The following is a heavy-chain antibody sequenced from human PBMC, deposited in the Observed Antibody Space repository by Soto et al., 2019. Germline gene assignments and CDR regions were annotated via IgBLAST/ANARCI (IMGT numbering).Heavy chain of an antibody. CDR2: IIPIFGTA. D-gene: IGHD6-19*01. CDR3: ARTMPSPVAGTFDY. CDR1: GGTFSSYA. V-gene: IGHV1-69*01. J-gene: IGHJ4*02. Sequence: QVQLVQSGAEVKKPGSSVKVSCKASGGTFSSYAISWVRQAPGQGLEWMGGIIPIFGTANYAQKLQGRVTITADASTGTAYMELSSLRSEDTAVYCGARTMPSPVAGTFDYWGQGTLVTVSS.